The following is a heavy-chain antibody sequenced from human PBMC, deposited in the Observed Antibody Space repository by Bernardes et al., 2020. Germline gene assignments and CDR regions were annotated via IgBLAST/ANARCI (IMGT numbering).Heavy chain of an antibody. J-gene: IGHJ4*02. Sequence: SETLSLTCTVSGGSISSYYWSWIRQPPGKGLEWIGYIYYSGSTNYNPSLKSRVTISVDTSKNQFSLKLSSVTAADTAVYYCARATMVQGVIIVDYWGQGTLVTVSS. V-gene: IGHV4-59*01. CDR2: IYYSGST. D-gene: IGHD3-10*01. CDR1: GGSISSYY. CDR3: ARATMVQGVIIVDY.